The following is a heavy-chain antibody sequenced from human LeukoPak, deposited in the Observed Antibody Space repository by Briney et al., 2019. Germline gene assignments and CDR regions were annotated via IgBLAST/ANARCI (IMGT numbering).Heavy chain of an antibody. D-gene: IGHD6-13*01. CDR2: IGGSVGSM. CDR1: GFTFSSYV. CDR3: AKRGNSWDLFDY. V-gene: IGHV3-23*01. J-gene: IGHJ4*02. Sequence: GGSLRLSCAASGFTFSSYVMSWVRQAPGKGLEWVSNIGGSVGSMFYAASVKGRFAISRDNSKKTLFLQMNNLRVEDTAVYYCAKRGNSWDLFDYWGQGTLVTVSS.